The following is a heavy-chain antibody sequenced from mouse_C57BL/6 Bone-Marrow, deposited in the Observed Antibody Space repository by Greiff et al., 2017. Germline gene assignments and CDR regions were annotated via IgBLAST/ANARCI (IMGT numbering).Heavy chain of an antibody. J-gene: IGHJ3*01. CDR1: GYTFTDYY. V-gene: IGHV1-76*01. CDR3: ARSGDAPFAY. CDR2: IYPGSGNT. Sequence: VQRVESGAELVRPGASVKLSCKASGYTFTDYYINWVKQRPGQGLEWIARIYPGSGNTYYNEKFKGKATLTAEKSSSTAYMQLSSLTSEDSAVYFCARSGDAPFAYWGQGTLVTVSA. D-gene: IGHD3-2*02.